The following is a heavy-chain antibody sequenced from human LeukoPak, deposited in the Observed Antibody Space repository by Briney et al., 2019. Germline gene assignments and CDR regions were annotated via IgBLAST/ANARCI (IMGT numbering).Heavy chain of an antibody. CDR2: ISYDGSKK. D-gene: IGHD2-21*01. Sequence: GGSLRLSCAASGFTLSSSGMHWVRQAPGKGLEWVAVISYDGSKKYYADSVKGRFTISRDNSKNTLYLQMNSLGAEDTAVYYCAKSLFSLTDYWGQGTLVTVSS. J-gene: IGHJ4*02. V-gene: IGHV3-30*18. CDR1: GFTLSSSG. CDR3: AKSLFSLTDY.